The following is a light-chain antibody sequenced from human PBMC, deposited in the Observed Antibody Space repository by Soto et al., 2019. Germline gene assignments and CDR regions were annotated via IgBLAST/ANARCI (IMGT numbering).Light chain of an antibody. CDR3: RQYGDSPYT. V-gene: IGKV3-20*01. CDR2: GAS. CDR1: QSVNNNF. Sequence: EIVLTQSPATLSLSPGERAALSCGASQSVNNNFFAWYQQIPGQAPRLLIYGASSRASGIPARFSGSGSGTDFTLTISRLEPEDFAVYYCRQYGDSPYTFGQGTKLQIK. J-gene: IGKJ2*01.